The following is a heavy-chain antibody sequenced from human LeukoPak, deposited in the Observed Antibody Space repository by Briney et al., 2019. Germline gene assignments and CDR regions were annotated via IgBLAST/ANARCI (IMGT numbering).Heavy chain of an antibody. Sequence: PGGSLRLSCAASGFTFSSYSMNWVRQAQGKGLEWVSSISSSSSYIYYADSVKGRFTISRDNAKNSLYLQMNSLRAEDTAVYYCASGGGYHYYFDYWGQGTLVTVSS. CDR1: GFTFSSYS. J-gene: IGHJ4*02. V-gene: IGHV3-21*01. CDR2: ISSSSSYI. D-gene: IGHD5-12*01. CDR3: ASGGGYHYYFDY.